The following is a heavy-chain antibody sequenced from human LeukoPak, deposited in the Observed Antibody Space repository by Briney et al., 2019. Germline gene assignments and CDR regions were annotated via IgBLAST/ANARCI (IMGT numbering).Heavy chain of an antibody. J-gene: IGHJ3*02. CDR1: GYTFTGYY. Sequence: ASVKVSCKASGYTFTGYYMHWLRQAPGQGLEWMGWINPNSGGTNYAQKFQGRVTMTRDTSISTAYMELSRLRSDDTAVYYCARVVLRYFDWLGRSDAFDIWGQGTMVTVSS. D-gene: IGHD3-9*01. V-gene: IGHV1-2*02. CDR3: ARVVLRYFDWLGRSDAFDI. CDR2: INPNSGGT.